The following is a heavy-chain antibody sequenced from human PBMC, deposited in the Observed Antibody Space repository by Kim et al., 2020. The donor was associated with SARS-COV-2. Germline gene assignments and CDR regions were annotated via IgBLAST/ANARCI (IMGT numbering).Heavy chain of an antibody. CDR1: ADSISSTSDH. V-gene: IGHV4-39*01. Sequence: SETLSLTCTVSADSISSTSDHWGWIRQPPGRGLEWIGSIFYKGSTYYNPSLKSRVTISVDTSKNQFSLKMTSVTAADTAVYYCARHRLDSYDTSAYYGTHPWGQGTLVTVSS. CDR3: ARHRLDSYDTSAYYGTHP. D-gene: IGHD3-22*01. J-gene: IGHJ5*02. CDR2: IFYKGST.